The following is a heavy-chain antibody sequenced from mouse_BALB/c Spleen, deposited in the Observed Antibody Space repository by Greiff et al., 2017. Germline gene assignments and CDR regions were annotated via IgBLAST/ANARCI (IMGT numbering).Heavy chain of an antibody. D-gene: IGHD1-1*01. Sequence: VKLMESGPGLVAPSQSLSITCTVSGFSLTGYGVNWVRQPPGKGLEWLGMIWGDGSTDYNSALKSRLSISKDNSKSQVFLKMNSLQTDDTARYYCAIYGSSLYWYFDVWGAGTTVTVSS. J-gene: IGHJ1*01. CDR3: AIYGSSLYWYFDV. V-gene: IGHV2-6-7*01. CDR2: IWGDGST. CDR1: GFSLTGYG.